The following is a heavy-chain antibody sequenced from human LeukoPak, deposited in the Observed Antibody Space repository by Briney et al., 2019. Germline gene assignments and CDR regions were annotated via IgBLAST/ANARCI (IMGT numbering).Heavy chain of an antibody. V-gene: IGHV3-15*01. D-gene: IGHD2-15*01. CDR2: IKSKTDGGIT. J-gene: IGHJ4*02. CDR3: TTLRIPYCSGGSCYGGDY. Sequence: GGSLRLSCAASGFTFSNAWMSWVRQAPGKGLEWVGRIKSKTDGGITDYAAPVKGRFTISRDDSKNTLYLRMNSLKTEDTAVYYCTTLRIPYCSGGSCYGGDYWGQGTLVTVSS. CDR1: GFTFSNAW.